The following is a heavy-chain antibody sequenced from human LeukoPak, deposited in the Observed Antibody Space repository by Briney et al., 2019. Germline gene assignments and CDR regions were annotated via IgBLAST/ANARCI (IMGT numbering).Heavy chain of an antibody. V-gene: IGHV3-21*01. Sequence: GGSLRLSCAASGFTFSSYAMNWVRQAPGKGLEWVSFISTSSSYIYYADSVKGRFTISRDNAKNSLYLQMNSLRAEDTAIYYCARDEKDGPLWYWGQGILVFVSS. D-gene: IGHD2-15*01. CDR3: ARDEKDGPLWY. CDR1: GFTFSSYA. CDR2: ISTSSSYI. J-gene: IGHJ4*02.